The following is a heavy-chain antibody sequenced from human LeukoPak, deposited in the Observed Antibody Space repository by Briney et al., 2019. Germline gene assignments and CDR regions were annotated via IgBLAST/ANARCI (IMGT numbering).Heavy chain of an antibody. V-gene: IGHV4-34*01. J-gene: IGHJ4*02. CDR1: GGSFSGYY. CDR2: INHSGSA. D-gene: IGHD4-17*01. CDR3: ARGQGTVTTH. Sequence: SETLSLTCAVSGGSFSGYYWTWIRQPPGKGLEWIGEINHSGSANYNPSLKSRVTISLDTPKNQFSLKLSSVTAADTAVYYCARGQGTVTTHWGQGTLVTVSS.